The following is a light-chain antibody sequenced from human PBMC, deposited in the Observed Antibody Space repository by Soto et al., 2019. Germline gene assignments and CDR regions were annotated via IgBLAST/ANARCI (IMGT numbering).Light chain of an antibody. CDR3: MQALQTPT. CDR2: LAS. CDR1: QSLLYRDGRNF. V-gene: IGKV2-28*01. J-gene: IGKJ4*01. Sequence: DVVMTQSPLSLAVTPGEPASISCRSSQSLLYRDGRNFLDWYLQRPGQSPQVLIYLASKRASGVPDRFSGSGSGTDFTLKISRVEAEDVGSYYCMQALQTPTFGGGTRVEIK.